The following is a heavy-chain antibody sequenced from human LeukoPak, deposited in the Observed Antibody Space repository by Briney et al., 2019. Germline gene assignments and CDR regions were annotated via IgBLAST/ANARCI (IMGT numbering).Heavy chain of an antibody. CDR1: GGTFSSYA. J-gene: IGHJ5*02. D-gene: IGHD3-22*01. Sequence: SVKVSCKASGGTFSSYAISWVRQAPGQGLEWMGGIIPIFGTANYAQKFQGRVTITTDESTSTAYMELSSLRSEDTAVYYCARDPGATMIVSWFDPWGQGTLVTVSS. CDR2: IIPIFGTA. CDR3: ARDPGATMIVSWFDP. V-gene: IGHV1-69*05.